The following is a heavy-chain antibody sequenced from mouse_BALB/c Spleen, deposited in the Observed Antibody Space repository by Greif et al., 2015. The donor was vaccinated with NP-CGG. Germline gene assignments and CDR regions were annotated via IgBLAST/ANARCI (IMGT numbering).Heavy chain of an antibody. Sequence: EVKLMESGGGLVKPGGSLKLSCAASGFAFSSYDMSWVRQTPEKRLEWVVYISSGGGSTYYPDTVKGRFTISRDNAKNTLYLQMSSLKSEDTAMYYCARYDGYYYYAMDYWGQGTSVTVSS. CDR2: ISSGGGST. CDR3: ARYDGYYYYAMDY. J-gene: IGHJ4*01. CDR1: GFAFSSYD. D-gene: IGHD2-3*01. V-gene: IGHV5-12-1*01.